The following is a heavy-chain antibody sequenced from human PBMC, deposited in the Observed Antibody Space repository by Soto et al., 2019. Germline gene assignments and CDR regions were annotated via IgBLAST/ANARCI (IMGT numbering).Heavy chain of an antibody. CDR3: AKAALYYYDSSGYQRRDWFDP. CDR2: ISGSGGST. Sequence: GGSLRLSCAASGFTFSSYAMSWVRQAPGKGLEWVSAISGSGGSTYYADSVKGRFTISRDNSKNTLYLQMKSLRAEDTAVYYCAKAALYYYDSSGYQRRDWFDPWGQGTLVTVSS. V-gene: IGHV3-23*01. D-gene: IGHD3-22*01. CDR1: GFTFSSYA. J-gene: IGHJ5*02.